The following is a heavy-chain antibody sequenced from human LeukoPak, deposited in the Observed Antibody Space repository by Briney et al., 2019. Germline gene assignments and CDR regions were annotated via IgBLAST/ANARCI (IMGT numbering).Heavy chain of an antibody. D-gene: IGHD3-9*01. CDR1: GGTFSSYA. CDR3: ATGTHYDLLPF. J-gene: IGHJ4*02. CDR2: FDPGSGEI. Sequence: ASVKVSCKASGGTFSSYAISWVRQAPGQGLEWMGGFDPGSGEIIYEQKFQDRVTMTEDTSTDTAYMELSSLRSEDTALYYCATGTHYDLLPFWGQGTLVTVSS. V-gene: IGHV1-69*06.